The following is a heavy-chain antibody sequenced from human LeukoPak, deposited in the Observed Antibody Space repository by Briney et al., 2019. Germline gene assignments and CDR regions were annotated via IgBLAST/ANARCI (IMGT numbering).Heavy chain of an antibody. CDR1: GYTFTSYG. CDR3: ARDIGSYYDFWSGYYAAGY. V-gene: IGHV1-18*01. D-gene: IGHD3-3*01. J-gene: IGHJ4*02. Sequence: ASVKVSCKASGYTFTSYGISWVRQAPGQGLEWMGWISAYNGNTNYAQKLQGRVTMTTDTSTSTTYMELRSLRSDDTAVYYCARDIGSYYDFWSGYYAAGYWGQGTLVTVSS. CDR2: ISAYNGNT.